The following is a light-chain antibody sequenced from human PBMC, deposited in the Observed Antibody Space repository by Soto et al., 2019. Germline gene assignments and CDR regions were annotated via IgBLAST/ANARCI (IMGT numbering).Light chain of an antibody. CDR3: QQYISSPPGFT. J-gene: IGKJ3*01. CDR1: QSVSSTY. CDR2: GAS. Sequence: EVVMRQSPATLSVSPGERATLSCRASQSVSSTYFAWYRQKPGQPPSLLIYGASNRATGVPDRFSGSGSGPDFTLTISRLEPEDFAVYYCQQYISSPPGFTFGPGTTVEIK. V-gene: IGKV3-20*01.